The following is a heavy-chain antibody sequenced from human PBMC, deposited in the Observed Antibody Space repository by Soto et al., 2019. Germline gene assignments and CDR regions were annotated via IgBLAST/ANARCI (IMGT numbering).Heavy chain of an antibody. V-gene: IGHV1-69*08. CDR3: ARDRGVLLPYFDY. J-gene: IGHJ4*02. D-gene: IGHD2-15*01. Sequence: QVQLVQSGAEVKKPGSSVKVSCKASGGTFSSYTISWVRQAPGQGLEWMGRIIPILGIANYAQKFQGRVTITADKSTSTAYMELSSLRSEETAVYYCARDRGVLLPYFDYWGQGTLVTVSS. CDR1: GGTFSSYT. CDR2: IIPILGIA.